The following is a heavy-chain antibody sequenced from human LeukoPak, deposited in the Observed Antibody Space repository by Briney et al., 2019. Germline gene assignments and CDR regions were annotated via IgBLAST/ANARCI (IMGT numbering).Heavy chain of an antibody. D-gene: IGHD2-15*01. Sequence: GGSLRLSCAASGFTFSSYAMSWVRQAPGKGLEWVSGTSGSGGSTYYAGSVKGRFTISRDNSKNTLYLQMNSLRVEDTAVYYCAKNGGSQCYSHLDSWGQGALVTVSS. CDR3: AKNGGSQCYSHLDS. CDR2: TSGSGGST. CDR1: GFTFSSYA. J-gene: IGHJ4*02. V-gene: IGHV3-23*01.